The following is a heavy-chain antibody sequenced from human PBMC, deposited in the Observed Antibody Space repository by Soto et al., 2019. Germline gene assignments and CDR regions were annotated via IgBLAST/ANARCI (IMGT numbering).Heavy chain of an antibody. Sequence: PGGSLRLSCAASGFTVSNNYMGWVRQPPGKGLEWVSVMYSGGSTYYADSVKGRFTISRDNSKNTLYLQMNSLRAEDTAVYYCARDPGHGLDVWGQGTTVTVSS. V-gene: IGHV3-53*01. CDR2: MYSGGST. CDR3: ARDPGHGLDV. D-gene: IGHD1-1*01. CDR1: GFTVSNNY. J-gene: IGHJ6*02.